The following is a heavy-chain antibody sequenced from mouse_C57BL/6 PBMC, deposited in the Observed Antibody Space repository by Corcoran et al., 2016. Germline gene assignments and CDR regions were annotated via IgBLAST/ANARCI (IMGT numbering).Heavy chain of an antibody. CDR3: AEPPTGDYWYFDV. CDR1: GYTFTDYY. Sequence: QVQLQQSGPELVKPGASVKISCKASGYTFTDYYINWVKQRPGQGLEWIGWIFPGSGSTYYNEKFKGKATLTVDKSSSTAYMLLSSLTSEDSAVYFCAEPPTGDYWYFDVWGTGTTVTVSS. D-gene: IGHD2-10*01. J-gene: IGHJ1*03. V-gene: IGHV1-75*01. CDR2: IFPGSGST.